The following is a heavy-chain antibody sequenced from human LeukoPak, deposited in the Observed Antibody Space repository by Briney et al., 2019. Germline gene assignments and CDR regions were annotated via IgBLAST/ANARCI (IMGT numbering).Heavy chain of an antibody. CDR1: GGSISGYY. J-gene: IGHJ6*03. V-gene: IGHV4-59*08. CDR3: ARRGYMDV. Sequence: KPSETLSLTCTVSGGSISGYYWSWIRQPPGKGLEYIGHISDSGSTSYNPSLKSRVTISVDTSKNQFSLKLSPVTAADTAVYYCARRGYMDVWGKGTTVTVSS. CDR2: ISDSGST. D-gene: IGHD3-10*01.